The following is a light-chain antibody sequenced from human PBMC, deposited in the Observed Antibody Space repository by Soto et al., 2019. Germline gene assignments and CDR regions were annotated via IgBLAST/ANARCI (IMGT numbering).Light chain of an antibody. CDR3: TSYAGGNTV. J-gene: IGLJ1*01. CDR2: EVN. Sequence: QSALTQPPSASGSPGQSVTISCTGTSSDVGGYNYVSWYQQHPGKVPKLMVYEVNKRPSGVPDRFSGSKSGNTASLTVAGLQPEDEADYYSTSYAGGNTVLATGTKLT. CDR1: SSDVGGYNY. V-gene: IGLV2-8*01.